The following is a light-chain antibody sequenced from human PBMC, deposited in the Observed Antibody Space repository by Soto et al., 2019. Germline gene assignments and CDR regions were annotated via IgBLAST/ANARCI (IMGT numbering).Light chain of an antibody. CDR3: CSYAGSSTFVV. Sequence: QSALTQPASVSGSPGQSITISCTGTSRDFVSYNPVSWYQQQPGKAPKLMIYEGSKRPSGVSNRFSGSKSGNTASLTISGLQAEDEADYYCCSYAGSSTFVVFGGGTKLTVL. V-gene: IGLV2-23*01. J-gene: IGLJ2*01. CDR2: EGS. CDR1: SRDFVSYNP.